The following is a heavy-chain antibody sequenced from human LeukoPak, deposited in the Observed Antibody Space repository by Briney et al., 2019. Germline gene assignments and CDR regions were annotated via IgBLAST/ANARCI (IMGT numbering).Heavy chain of an antibody. Sequence: PGGSLRLSCTVSGFTVSSNSMSWVRQAPGKGLEWVSFIYSDNTHYSDSVKGRFTISRDNSKNTLYLQMNSLRAEDTAVYYCAKDKATVTSKRPFDYWGQGTLVTVSS. D-gene: IGHD4-17*01. CDR1: GFTVSSNS. V-gene: IGHV3-66*03. CDR2: IYSDNT. J-gene: IGHJ4*02. CDR3: AKDKATVTSKRPFDY.